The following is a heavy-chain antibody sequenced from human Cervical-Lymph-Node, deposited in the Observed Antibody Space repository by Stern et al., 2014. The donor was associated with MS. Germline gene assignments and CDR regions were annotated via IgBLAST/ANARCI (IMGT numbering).Heavy chain of an antibody. J-gene: IGHJ4*02. D-gene: IGHD4-17*01. V-gene: IGHV3-30*18. CDR2: ISYDGSNK. Sequence: VQLVESGGGVVQPGRSLRLSCAASGFTFSSYGMHWVRQAPGKGLEWVAVISYDGSNKYYADSVKGRFTISRDNSKNTLYLQMNSLRAEDTAVYYCAKDALGGDYALQVDYWGQGTLVTVSS. CDR1: GFTFSSYG. CDR3: AKDALGGDYALQVDY.